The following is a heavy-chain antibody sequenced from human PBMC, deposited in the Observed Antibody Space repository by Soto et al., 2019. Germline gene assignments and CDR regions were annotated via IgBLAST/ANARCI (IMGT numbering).Heavy chain of an antibody. D-gene: IGHD2-2*01. CDR1: GFRFDDYA. J-gene: IGHJ1*01. CDR3: AKDVGYCSSVSCHPHLEH. Sequence: DVRLVESGGGLVQPGRSLRLSCAASGFRFDDYAMHWVRQAPGKGLEWVSGISWYSGSLGYLDSVKGRFTISRDNDKNTLYLQMNSLRVEDTAFYYCAKDVGYCSSVSCHPHLEHWGQGALVTVSS. V-gene: IGHV3-9*01. CDR2: ISWYSGSL.